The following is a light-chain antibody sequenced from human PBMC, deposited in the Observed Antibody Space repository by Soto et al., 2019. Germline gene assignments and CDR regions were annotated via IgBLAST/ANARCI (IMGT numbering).Light chain of an antibody. V-gene: IGKV3D-15*01. CDR1: QSISIN. J-gene: IGKJ1*01. CDR3: QQFRNWPWT. CDR2: AGS. Sequence: EIVLTQSQGTMSVSPGDRVTLSCRASQSISINLAWYQHKPGQAPRLLIHAGSTRATGIPARISGSGSGTEFTLTISSLQSEDFAVYYCQQFRNWPWTFGQGTKVDIK.